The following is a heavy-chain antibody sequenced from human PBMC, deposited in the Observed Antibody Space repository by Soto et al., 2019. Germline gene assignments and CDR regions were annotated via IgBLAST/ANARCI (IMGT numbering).Heavy chain of an antibody. CDR1: GYIFANYP. D-gene: IGHD3-10*01. CDR2: INPGNGNT. Sequence: QVQLVQSGAEMKKPGASVRVSCKASGYIFANYPMQWVRQAPGQGLEWMGWINPGNGNTKYSQKFQGRLTITRDTSATTIYMELSSLTSKDTAMYYCARVVRQVSGSGDHWFDPWGQGTLVTVSS. J-gene: IGHJ5*02. CDR3: ARVVRQVSGSGDHWFDP. V-gene: IGHV1-3*01.